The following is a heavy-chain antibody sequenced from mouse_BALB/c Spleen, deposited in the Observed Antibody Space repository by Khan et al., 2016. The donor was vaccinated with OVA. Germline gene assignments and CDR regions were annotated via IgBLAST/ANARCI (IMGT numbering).Heavy chain of an antibody. CDR3: TRDNNYDGYLAY. CDR1: GYSITSGYY. V-gene: IGHV3-6*02. Sequence: EVQLQESGPGLVKPSQSLSLTCSVTGYSITSGYYWNWIRQLPGNKLELMGYISYDGSNNYNPSLKNRISITRDTSENQFFLTLNSVTTEDTATYYCTRDNNYDGYLAYWGQGTLVTVSA. J-gene: IGHJ3*01. CDR2: ISYDGSN. D-gene: IGHD1-2*01.